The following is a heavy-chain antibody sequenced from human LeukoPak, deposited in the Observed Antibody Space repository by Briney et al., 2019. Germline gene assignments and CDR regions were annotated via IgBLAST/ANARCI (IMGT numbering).Heavy chain of an antibody. D-gene: IGHD5-24*01. CDR1: GGSISSSRYY. CDR3: AKQRRDGYNYFDY. V-gene: IGHV4-39*01. Sequence: PSETLSLTCTVSGGSISSSRYYWGWIRHPPGKGLEWIGNIYYSESTYYNPSLKSRVTISVDTSKNQFSLKLSSVTAADTAMYYCAKQRRDGYNYFDYWGQGTLVTVSS. J-gene: IGHJ4*02. CDR2: IYYSEST.